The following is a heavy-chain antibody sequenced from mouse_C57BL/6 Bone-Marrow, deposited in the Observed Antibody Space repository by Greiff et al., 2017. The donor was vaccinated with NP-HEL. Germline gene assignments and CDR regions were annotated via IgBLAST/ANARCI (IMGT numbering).Heavy chain of an antibody. CDR1: GFTFSSYG. CDR2: ISSGGSYT. V-gene: IGHV5-6*02. Sequence: DVKLVESGGDLVKPGGSLKLSCAASGFTFSSYGMSWVRQTPDKRLEWVATISSGGSYTYYPDSVTGRFTISRDNAKNTLYLQMSSLKSEDTAMYYCARRILWNYWWYFDGWGTGTTVTVAS. J-gene: IGHJ1*03. D-gene: IGHD1-1*02. CDR3: ARRILWNYWWYFDG.